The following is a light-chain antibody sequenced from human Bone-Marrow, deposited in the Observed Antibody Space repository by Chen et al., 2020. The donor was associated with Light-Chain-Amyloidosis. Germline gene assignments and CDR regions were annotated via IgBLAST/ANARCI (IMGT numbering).Light chain of an antibody. CDR1: SSDIGGYDY. J-gene: IGLJ3*02. CDR3: CAYAGTYTWL. CDR2: DVS. V-gene: IGLV2-11*01. Sequence: QSALTQPHSVSGSTGQTVTISCTGTSSDIGGYDYVSWYQQYPGTAPKLVIYDVSTRPSGFPDRFSASKSANTASLTSSGLQADDEAEYHCCAYAGTYTWLFGGGTRLTVL.